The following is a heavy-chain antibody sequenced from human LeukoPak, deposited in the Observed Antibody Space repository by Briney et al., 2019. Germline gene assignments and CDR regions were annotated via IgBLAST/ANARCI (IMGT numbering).Heavy chain of an antibody. V-gene: IGHV1-69*02. CDR2: IIPILGIA. CDR1: GGTFSSYS. J-gene: IGHJ4*02. CDR3: ARIRTLPAAGHPSFDY. D-gene: IGHD6-13*01. Sequence: SVKVSYKASGGTFSSYSIIWVRQAPGQGLEWMGRIIPILGIANYAQKFQGRVTITADKSTSTAYMELSSLRSEDTAVYYCARIRTLPAAGHPSFDYWGQGTLVTVSS.